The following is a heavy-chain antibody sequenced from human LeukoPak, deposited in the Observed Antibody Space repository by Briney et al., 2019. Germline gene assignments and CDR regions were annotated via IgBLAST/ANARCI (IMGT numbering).Heavy chain of an antibody. CDR2: IYPGDSDT. D-gene: IGHD6-6*01. J-gene: IGHJ4*02. CDR1: GYTFTSYW. Sequence: GESLKISCKSSGYTFTSYWIGWVRQMPGKVLEWMGIIYPGDSDTRYSASFQGQVTISADKSISTAYLQWNRLKASDTAIYYCAKTGDFSSAFEYWGQGTVVTVSS. V-gene: IGHV5-51*01. CDR3: AKTGDFSSAFEY.